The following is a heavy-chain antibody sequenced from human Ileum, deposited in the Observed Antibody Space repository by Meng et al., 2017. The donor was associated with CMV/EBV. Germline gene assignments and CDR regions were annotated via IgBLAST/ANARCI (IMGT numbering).Heavy chain of an antibody. V-gene: IGHV3-48*03. CDR3: TRVHDCSSTSCYRYYGMDV. CDR2: ISSSGSTI. Sequence: GESLKISCAASGFTFSSYEMNWVRQAPGKGLEWVSYISSSGSTIYYADTVKGRFTISRDNAKNSLYLQMNSLRAEDTAVDYCTRVHDCSSTSCYRYYGMDVWGQGTTVTVSS. CDR1: GFTFSSYE. J-gene: IGHJ6*02. D-gene: IGHD2-2*01.